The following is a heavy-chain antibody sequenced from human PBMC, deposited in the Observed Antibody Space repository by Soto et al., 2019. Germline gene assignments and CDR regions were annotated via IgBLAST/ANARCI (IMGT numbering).Heavy chain of an antibody. CDR2: INTDGGSS. CDR1: GFTFSGHW. Sequence: SLRLSCAASGFTFSGHWMHWVRQVPGEGLVWVSRINTDGGSSAYADSVKGRFTISRDNAKNTLYLQMNGLRAEDTAVYYCAREAGYCSRTSCYRRAFDTWGQGTRVTVSS. CDR3: AREAGYCSRTSCYRRAFDT. D-gene: IGHD2-2*01. J-gene: IGHJ3*02. V-gene: IGHV3-74*03.